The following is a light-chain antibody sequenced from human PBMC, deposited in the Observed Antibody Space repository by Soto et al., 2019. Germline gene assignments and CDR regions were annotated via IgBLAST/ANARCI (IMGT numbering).Light chain of an antibody. Sequence: SALTQPAGVSGSPGQSIIISCTGTSSDVGGYNYVSWYQQHPGKAPKLMIYEVSNRPSGVSNRFSGSKSGNTASLTISGLQAEDEADYYCSSYTSSSTLEVFGTGTKVTVL. CDR3: SSYTSSSTLEV. CDR2: EVS. CDR1: SSDVGGYNY. V-gene: IGLV2-14*01. J-gene: IGLJ1*01.